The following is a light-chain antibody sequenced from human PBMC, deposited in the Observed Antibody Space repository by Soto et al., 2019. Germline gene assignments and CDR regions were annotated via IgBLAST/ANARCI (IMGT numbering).Light chain of an antibody. V-gene: IGLV2-14*01. J-gene: IGLJ6*01. Sequence: QSVLTQSASASGSPGQSVTLTCTGTSRHVGDYIYVSWYQQHPGKAPLLMIFEVRDRPTGVSNRFSGSKSDDTASLSISGLHAEDEADDYCSSYTSSSTLYVFGSGTKVTVL. CDR1: SRHVGDYIY. CDR2: EVR. CDR3: SSYTSSSTLYV.